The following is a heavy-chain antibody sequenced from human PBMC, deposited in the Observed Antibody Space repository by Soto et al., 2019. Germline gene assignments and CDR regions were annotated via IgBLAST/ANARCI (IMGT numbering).Heavy chain of an antibody. CDR3: ARDKSHGVSDYYYGLDV. CDR2: ISFDETTK. CDR1: GFIFSSYA. V-gene: IGHV3-30*04. D-gene: IGHD3-16*01. J-gene: IGHJ6*02. Sequence: PGGSLRLSCAASGFIFSSYAMHWVRQAPGKGLEWVALISFDETTKYYVDSVKGRFTISRDNSRNTLFLHMNSPRAEDTAVYYCARDKSHGVSDYYYGLDVWGPGTSVTVSS.